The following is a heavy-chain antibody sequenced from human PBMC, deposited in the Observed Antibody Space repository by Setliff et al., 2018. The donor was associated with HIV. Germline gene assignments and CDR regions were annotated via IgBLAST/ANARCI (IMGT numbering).Heavy chain of an antibody. J-gene: IGHJ4*02. CDR3: ARGSTVGTAFDY. Sequence: GGSLRLSCVASGFTFGAHTMNWVRQAPGRGLEWVASIITGTPYVYYAASMKGRFNISRDDSKNSLYLQMNSLKTEDTAVYYCARGSTVGTAFDYWGQGTLVTVSS. V-gene: IGHV3-21*04. CDR1: GFTFGAHT. CDR2: IITGTPYV. D-gene: IGHD4-17*01.